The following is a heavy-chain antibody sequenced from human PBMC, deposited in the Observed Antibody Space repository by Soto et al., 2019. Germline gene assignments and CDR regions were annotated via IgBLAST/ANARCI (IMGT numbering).Heavy chain of an antibody. CDR3: ARPRPEVATIPDFEY. D-gene: IGHD5-12*01. CDR1: GYNFTSYY. CDR2: ITPSKNDT. V-gene: IGHV1-46*01. J-gene: IGHJ4*02. Sequence: ASMKVSCKASGYNFTSYYIHWVRQAPGKGLGWMGIITPSKNDTPYAQNFRGRATMPRDTSTTTFYMKLSSLRSEDTALYYCARPRPEVATIPDFEYWGKGTLVTVSS.